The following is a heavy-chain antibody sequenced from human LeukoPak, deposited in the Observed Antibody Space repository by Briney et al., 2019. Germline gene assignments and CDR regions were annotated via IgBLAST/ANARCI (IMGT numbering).Heavy chain of an antibody. CDR2: ISYSGST. CDR1: GDSISSYY. D-gene: IGHD3-16*01. V-gene: IGHV4-59*12. J-gene: IGHJ4*02. Sequence: PSETLSLTCTVSGDSISSYYWSWIRQPPGKGLEWIGYISYSGSTNYNPSLKSRVTISVDTSKNHFSLKLSSVTAADTAVYYCARGLGGGFDYWGQGTLVTVS. CDR3: ARGLGGGFDY.